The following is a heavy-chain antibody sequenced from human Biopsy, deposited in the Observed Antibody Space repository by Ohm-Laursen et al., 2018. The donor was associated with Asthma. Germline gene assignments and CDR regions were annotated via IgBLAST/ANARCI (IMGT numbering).Heavy chain of an antibody. CDR2: IFSDSGYI. CDR1: GFIFSDYS. V-gene: IGHV3-21*05. J-gene: IGHJ4*02. D-gene: IGHD5-12*01. CDR3: AKRRGYSGHDNGY. Sequence: SLRLSCAASGFIFSDYSMNWVRQAPGKGLEWVAYIFSDSGYIEYADSVKGRFTISRDNAKNSLYLQMNSLRTEDTAVYYCAKRRGYSGHDNGYWGQGTLVIVSS.